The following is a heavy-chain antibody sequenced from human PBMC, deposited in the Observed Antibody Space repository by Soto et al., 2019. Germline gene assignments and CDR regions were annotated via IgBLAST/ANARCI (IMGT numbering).Heavy chain of an antibody. Sequence: RGSLLLSWASSGLTLSDKSMDGVRHAAGNGLDWVSSIRGLNTYIYYADSGSGGFTISIENAKNSLYLQMDRLRAEDTAVYYCARGGFTMVRGVNTADFDSWGQGTMVTVSS. J-gene: IGHJ4*02. V-gene: IGHV3-21*01. CDR3: ARGGFTMVRGVNTADFDS. CDR1: GLTLSDKS. CDR2: IRGLNTYI. D-gene: IGHD3-10*01.